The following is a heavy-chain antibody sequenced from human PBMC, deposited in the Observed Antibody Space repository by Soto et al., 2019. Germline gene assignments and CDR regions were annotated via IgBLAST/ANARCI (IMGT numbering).Heavy chain of an antibody. J-gene: IGHJ5*02. V-gene: IGHV3-23*01. D-gene: IGHD6-6*01. CDR3: AKDLGSSSPNWFDP. Sequence: SWGSLRLSCAASGFTFASHAMNWVRQAPGKGLQWVSTITDSGGRTYYADSVKGRFTISRDNSKNTLSLQMNNLRAEDTAIYYCAKDLGSSSPNWFDPWGPGTLVTVSS. CDR1: GFTFASHA. CDR2: ITDSGGRT.